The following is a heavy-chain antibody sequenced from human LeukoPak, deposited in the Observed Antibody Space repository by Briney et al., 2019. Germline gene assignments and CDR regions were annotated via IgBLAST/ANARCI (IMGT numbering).Heavy chain of an antibody. D-gene: IGHD3-22*01. V-gene: IGHV3-23*01. CDR3: ARSKYYYGSSDPNDY. CDR2: ISGSGGST. J-gene: IGHJ4*02. Sequence: PGGSLRLSCAASGFTFSSYAMSWVRQAPGKGLEWVSAISGSGGSTYYADSVKGRFTISRDNSKNTRYLQMNSLRAEDTAVYYCARSKYYYGSSDPNDYWGQGTLVTVSS. CDR1: GFTFSSYA.